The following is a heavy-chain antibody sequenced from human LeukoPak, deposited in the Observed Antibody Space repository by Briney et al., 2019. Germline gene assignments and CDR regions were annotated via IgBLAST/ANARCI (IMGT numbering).Heavy chain of an antibody. Sequence: GGSLRLSCAASGFTFSSYGMHWVRQAPGKGLEWVAVISYDGSNKYYADSVKGRFTISRDNAKNSLYLQMNSLRAEDTALYYCAKDLRRIYCGGDCYDWYFDLWGRGTLVTVSS. CDR3: AKDLRRIYCGGDCYDWYFDL. CDR1: GFTFSSYG. J-gene: IGHJ2*01. V-gene: IGHV3-30*18. D-gene: IGHD2-21*02. CDR2: ISYDGSNK.